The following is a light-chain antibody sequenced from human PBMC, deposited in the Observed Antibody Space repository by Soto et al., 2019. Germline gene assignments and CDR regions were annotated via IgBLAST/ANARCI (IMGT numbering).Light chain of an antibody. CDR3: ATWDKSLNGQV. CDR2: NNN. J-gene: IGLJ3*02. V-gene: IGLV1-44*01. Sequence: QTVVTQPPSASGTPGQRVTISCSGSSSNFGSSTVNWYRQVPGTAPKLLMYNNNQRPSGVPDRFSGSKSGTSASLAISGLQSEDEADYYCATWDKSLNGQVFGGGTKLTVL. CDR1: SSNFGSST.